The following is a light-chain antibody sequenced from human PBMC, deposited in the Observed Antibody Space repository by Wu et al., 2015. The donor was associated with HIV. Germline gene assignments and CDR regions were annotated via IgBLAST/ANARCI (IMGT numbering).Light chain of an antibody. J-gene: IGKJ2*01. Sequence: DIQMTQSPSTLSASVGDRVTITCRASQSVGLWLAWYQQKPGKAPRLLIYKASNLETGVPSRFSGGGSVTEFTLTINSLQSDDFATYYCQQYYTYPYTFGQGTKLQI. CDR2: KAS. CDR3: QQYYTYPYT. V-gene: IGKV1-5*03. CDR1: QSVGLW.